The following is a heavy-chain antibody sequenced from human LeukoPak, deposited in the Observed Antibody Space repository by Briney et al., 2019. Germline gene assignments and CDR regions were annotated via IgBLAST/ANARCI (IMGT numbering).Heavy chain of an antibody. CDR1: GYTLTELS. J-gene: IGHJ3*02. D-gene: IGHD3-22*01. CDR2: FDPEDGET. V-gene: IGHV1-24*01. Sequence: ASVSVSCKVSGYTLTELSMHWVRQAPRKGRGWGGGFDPEDGETIYAQTCQGRVTMTEDTSKDTAYMKLRRLRSEDTAVYYCARVGGYDSSGYYYEWGPTRDAFDIWGQGTMVTVSS. CDR3: ARVGGYDSSGYYYEWGPTRDAFDI.